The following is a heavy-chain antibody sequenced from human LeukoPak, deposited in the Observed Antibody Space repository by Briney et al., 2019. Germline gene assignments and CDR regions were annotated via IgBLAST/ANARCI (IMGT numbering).Heavy chain of an antibody. D-gene: IGHD3-10*01. CDR3: ARPPMVRGVIITGDDVFDI. Sequence: TGGSLRLSCAASGFTFSGYGMHWVRQAPGKGLEWVAVIWYDGSNKYYADSVKGLFTISRDNSKNTLYLQMNSLKAEDTAVYYCARPPMVRGVIITGDDVFDIWGQGTMVTVSS. CDR1: GFTFSGYG. J-gene: IGHJ3*02. V-gene: IGHV3-33*01. CDR2: IWYDGSNK.